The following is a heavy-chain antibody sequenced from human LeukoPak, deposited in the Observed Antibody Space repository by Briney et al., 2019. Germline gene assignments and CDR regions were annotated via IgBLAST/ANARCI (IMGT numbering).Heavy chain of an antibody. Sequence: SETLSFTCAVYGGSFSGYYWSWIRQPPGKGLEWIGEINHSGSTNYNPSLKSRVTISVDTSKNQFSLKLSSVTAADTAVYYCARAVFVWVRGVDFDYWGQGTLVTVSS. CDR1: GGSFSGYY. CDR3: ARAVFVWVRGVDFDY. D-gene: IGHD5-12*01. V-gene: IGHV4-34*01. CDR2: INHSGST. J-gene: IGHJ4*02.